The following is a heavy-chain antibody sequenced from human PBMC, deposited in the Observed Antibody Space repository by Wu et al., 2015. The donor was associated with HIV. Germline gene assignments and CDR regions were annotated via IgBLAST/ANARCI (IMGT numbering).Heavy chain of an antibody. J-gene: IGHJ6*03. V-gene: IGHV1-46*03. D-gene: IGHD2-2*01. CDR1: GYTFTSYG. Sequence: QVQLVQSGAEVKKPGASVKVSCKASGYTFTSYGISWVRQAPGQGLEWMGIINPSGGSTSYAQKFQGRVTMTRDTSTSTVYMELSSLRSEDTAVYYCARGDIVVVPAAISHYMDVWGKGTTVTVSS. CDR3: ARGDIVVVPAAISHYMDV. CDR2: INPSGGST.